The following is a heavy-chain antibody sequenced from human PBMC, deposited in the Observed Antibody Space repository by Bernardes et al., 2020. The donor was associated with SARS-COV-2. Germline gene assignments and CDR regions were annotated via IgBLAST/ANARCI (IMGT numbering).Heavy chain of an antibody. V-gene: IGHV3-23*01. CDR2: IGDGGGRT. Sequence: GGSLRLSCAASGFTFRTYGRNWVRQPPGKGLEWGSTIGDGGGRTYYAASVKGRFTISRDNSKSILYLQMNSLRAEDTAVYYCARRFGSGTYSDYWGLGTLVTVSS. CDR1: GFTFRTYG. J-gene: IGHJ4*02. D-gene: IGHD3-10*01. CDR3: ARRFGSGTYSDY.